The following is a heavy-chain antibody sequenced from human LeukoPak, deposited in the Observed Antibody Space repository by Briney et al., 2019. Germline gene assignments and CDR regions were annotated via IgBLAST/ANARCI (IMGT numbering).Heavy chain of an antibody. Sequence: GGSLRLSCAASGFTFSSYAMSWVRQAPGKGLEWASAISGSGGSTYYADSVKGRFTISRDNSKNTLYLQMNSLRAEDTAVYYCAKRQYCSGGSCYYCDCAFDIWGQGKMVTVSS. V-gene: IGHV3-23*01. CDR2: ISGSGGST. CDR1: GFTFSSYA. CDR3: AKRQYCSGGSCYYCDCAFDI. J-gene: IGHJ3*02. D-gene: IGHD2-15*01.